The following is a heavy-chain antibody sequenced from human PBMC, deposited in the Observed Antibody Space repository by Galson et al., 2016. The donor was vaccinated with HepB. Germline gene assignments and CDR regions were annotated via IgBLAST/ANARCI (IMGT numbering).Heavy chain of an antibody. Sequence: SVKVSCKASGYTLTTYYIHWVRQAPGQGLEWMGWINPNSGGTNYVQKFRGRFTMTRDTYINTAYMELSGLRSDDTAVYYCARLARVADFSYYGMDVWGQGTTVTVSS. CDR1: GYTLTTYY. CDR3: ARLARVADFSYYGMDV. V-gene: IGHV1-2*02. CDR2: INPNSGGT. J-gene: IGHJ6*02.